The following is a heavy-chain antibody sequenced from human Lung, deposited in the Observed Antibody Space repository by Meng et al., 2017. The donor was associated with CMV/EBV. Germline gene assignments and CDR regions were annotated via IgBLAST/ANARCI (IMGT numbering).Heavy chain of an antibody. Sequence: GESLKISCVVSGFSVRNNYMNWVRQAPGKGLEWVSIIYSGGSISYADPVKGRFTISRDNSKNTLYLQMNNLRAEDTAVYYCARDLRRYFDYWGQGTEVTGSS. J-gene: IGHJ4*02. CDR2: IYSGGSI. V-gene: IGHV3-53*01. CDR3: ARDLRRYFDY. CDR1: GFSVRNNY.